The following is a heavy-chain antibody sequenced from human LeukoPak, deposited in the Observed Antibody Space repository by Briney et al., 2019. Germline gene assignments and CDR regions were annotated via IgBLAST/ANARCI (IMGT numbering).Heavy chain of an antibody. Sequence: SVKVSCKASGGTFSSYAISWVRQAPGQGLEWMGRIIPILGIANYAQKFQGRVTITADKSTCTAYMELSSLRSEDTAVYYCARTYYDSSGPYYFDYWGQGTLVTVSS. CDR3: ARTYYDSSGPYYFDY. CDR1: GGTFSSYA. V-gene: IGHV1-69*04. CDR2: IIPILGIA. D-gene: IGHD3-22*01. J-gene: IGHJ4*02.